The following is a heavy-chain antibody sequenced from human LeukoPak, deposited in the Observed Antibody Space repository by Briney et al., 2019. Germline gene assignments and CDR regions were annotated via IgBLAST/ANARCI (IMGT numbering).Heavy chain of an antibody. Sequence: ASVKVSCKASGYTFTSYDINWVRQATGQGLEWMGWMNPNSGNTGYAQKFQGRVTMTRNTSISTAYMELSSLRSEDTAVYYCARGMVRGVMRDAEYFQHWGQGTLVTVSS. D-gene: IGHD3-10*01. CDR1: GYTFTSYD. CDR2: MNPNSGNT. V-gene: IGHV1-8*01. CDR3: ARGMVRGVMRDAEYFQH. J-gene: IGHJ1*01.